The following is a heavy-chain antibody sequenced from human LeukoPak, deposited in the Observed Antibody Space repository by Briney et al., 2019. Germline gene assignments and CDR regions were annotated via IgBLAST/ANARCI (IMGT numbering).Heavy chain of an antibody. CDR2: TYYRSKWYN. Sequence: SQTLSLTCAISGDSVSSNSAAWNWIRQSPSRGLEWLGRTYYRSKWYNDYAVSVKSRITINPDTSKNQFSLQLNSVTPEDTAVYYCARDPRFLEWLEALGAFDIWGQGTMVTVSS. D-gene: IGHD3-3*01. V-gene: IGHV6-1*01. J-gene: IGHJ3*02. CDR1: GDSVSSNSAA. CDR3: ARDPRFLEWLEALGAFDI.